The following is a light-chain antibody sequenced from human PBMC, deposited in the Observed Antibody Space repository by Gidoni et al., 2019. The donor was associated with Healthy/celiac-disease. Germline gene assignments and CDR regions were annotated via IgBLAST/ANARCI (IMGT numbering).Light chain of an antibody. V-gene: IGKV3-20*01. CDR2: GAS. J-gene: IGKJ1*01. Sequence: EIVLTQSPGTLSLSPGERATLSCRASQSVSSSYLAWYQQKPGQAPRLLIYGASSRATGIPDKFSGSGSGTDFTLTISRLETENFAVYYCQQYEGASWTFGQETKVEIK. CDR1: QSVSSSY. CDR3: QQYEGASWT.